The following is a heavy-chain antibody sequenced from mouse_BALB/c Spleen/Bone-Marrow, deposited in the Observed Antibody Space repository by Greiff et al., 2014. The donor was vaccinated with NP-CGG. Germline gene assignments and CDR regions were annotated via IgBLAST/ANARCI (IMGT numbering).Heavy chain of an antibody. D-gene: IGHD3-2*01. Sequence: QVQLQQSGAELVRPGTSVKVSCKASGYAFTNYLIEWVKQRPVQGLEWIGVINPGSGGANYKAKFKGKATLTADKSSSTAYMQLSSLTSDDSAVYFCAREWTARAVDYWGQGTTLTVSS. CDR2: INPGSGGA. CDR3: AREWTARAVDY. V-gene: IGHV1-54*01. J-gene: IGHJ2*01. CDR1: GYAFTNYL.